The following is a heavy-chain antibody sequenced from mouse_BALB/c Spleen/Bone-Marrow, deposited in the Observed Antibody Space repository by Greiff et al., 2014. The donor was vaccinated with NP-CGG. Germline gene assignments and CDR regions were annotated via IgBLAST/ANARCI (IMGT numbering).Heavy chain of an antibody. J-gene: IGHJ3*01. Sequence: VQLQQSGAELVKPGASVKLSCTASGFNIKDTYMHWVKQRPEQGLEWIGRIDPANGNTKYDPKFQSKATITADTSSNTAYLQLSSLTSEDTAVYYCAIYYYGSSGFAYWGQGTLVTASA. D-gene: IGHD1-1*01. V-gene: IGHV14-3*02. CDR1: GFNIKDTY. CDR2: IDPANGNT. CDR3: AIYYYGSSGFAY.